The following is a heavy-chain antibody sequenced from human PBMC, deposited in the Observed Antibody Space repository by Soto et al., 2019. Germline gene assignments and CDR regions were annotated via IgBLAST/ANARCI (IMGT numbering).Heavy chain of an antibody. CDR2: ISSRSTSI. CDR3: ARDVRGNFFDF. CDR1: GFTFSSYS. D-gene: IGHD1-26*01. J-gene: IGHJ4*02. Sequence: EVQLVESGGGLVQPGGSLRLSCVASGFTFSSYSMNWVRQAPGKGLEWVSYISSRSTSIYYADSVKGRFTISRDNARNSLLLQMNSLRDEETSVYYCARDVRGNFFDFWGQGILVTVSS. V-gene: IGHV3-48*02.